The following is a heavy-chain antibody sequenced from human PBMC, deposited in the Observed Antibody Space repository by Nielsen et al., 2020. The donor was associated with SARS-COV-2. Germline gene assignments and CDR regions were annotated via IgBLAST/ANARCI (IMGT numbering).Heavy chain of an antibody. CDR2: IIPIFGTA. J-gene: IGHJ6*02. V-gene: IGHV1-69*13. CDR3: ARDPRENPHYYYYGMDI. D-gene: IGHD1-14*01. CDR1: GGTFSSYA. Sequence: SVKVSCKASGGTFSSYAISWVRQAPGQGLEWMGGIIPIFGTANYARKFQGRVTITADESTSTAYMELSSLRSEDTAVYYCARDPRENPHYYYYGMDIWGQGTTVTVSS.